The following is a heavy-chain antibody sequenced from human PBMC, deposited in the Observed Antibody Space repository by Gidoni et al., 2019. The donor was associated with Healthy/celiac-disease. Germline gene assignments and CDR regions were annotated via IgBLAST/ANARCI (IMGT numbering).Heavy chain of an antibody. CDR3: ASTTYYYDSSGLLFDY. J-gene: IGHJ4*02. D-gene: IGHD3-22*01. CDR2: ISSSSSTI. CDR1: GFTFSSYS. Sequence: EVQLVESGGGLVQPGGSLRLSCAASGFTFSSYSMNWVRQAPGKGLEWVSYISSSSSTIYYADSVKGRFTISRDNAKNSLYLQMNSLRAEDTAVYYCASTTYYYDSSGLLFDYWGQGTLVTVSS. V-gene: IGHV3-48*01.